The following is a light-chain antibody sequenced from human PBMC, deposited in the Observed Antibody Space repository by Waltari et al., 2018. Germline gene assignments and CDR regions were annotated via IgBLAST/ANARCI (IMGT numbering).Light chain of an antibody. Sequence: DIVMTQSPDSLTVSLGGRATINCKSSHSVFYGSNNKNFLAWYQQKSGQPPKLLMYVESNRESGVPDRFSGSGSGTDFTLTISSLQAEDVAVYYCQQYYTTPLTFGGGTNVEIK. J-gene: IGKJ4*01. V-gene: IGKV4-1*01. CDR2: VES. CDR1: HSVFYGSNNKNF. CDR3: QQYYTTPLT.